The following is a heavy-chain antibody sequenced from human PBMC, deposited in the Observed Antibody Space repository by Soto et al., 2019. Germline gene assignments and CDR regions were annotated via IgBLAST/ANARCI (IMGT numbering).Heavy chain of an antibody. J-gene: IGHJ4*02. D-gene: IGHD1-26*01. Sequence: ASVKVSCKASGYTFTGHYIHWVRQAPEQGPEWMGEIGPESGATRYAQKFQGRVTMTRDMSMTTVYMELNNLSPDDTAVYYCGRGRSGQIVVFYWGQGTPGTVSS. CDR3: GRGRSGQIVVFY. CDR1: GYTFTGHY. CDR2: IGPESGAT. V-gene: IGHV1-2*02.